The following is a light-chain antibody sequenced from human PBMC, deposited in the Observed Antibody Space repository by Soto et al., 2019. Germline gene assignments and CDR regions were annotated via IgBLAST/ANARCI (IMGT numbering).Light chain of an antibody. CDR3: QHYGRSPPSWT. CDR2: DAS. CDR1: QSVSSNY. J-gene: IGKJ1*01. V-gene: IGKV3-20*01. Sequence: IVLTQSPGTLSLSPGERATLSCRASQSVSSNYLAWYQQKPGQPPRLLISDASSRDTGIPDRFSGSGSGTDFTLTIRGREPEDFAVYYCQHYGRSPPSWTFGQGTKVESK.